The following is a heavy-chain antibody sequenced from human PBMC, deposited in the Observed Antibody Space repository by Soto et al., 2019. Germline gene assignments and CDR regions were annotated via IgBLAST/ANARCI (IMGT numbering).Heavy chain of an antibody. V-gene: IGHV6-1*01. Sequence: SQTLSLTCAISGDSVSSNSAAWNWIRQSPSRGLEWLGRTYYRSKWYNDYAVSVKSRITINPDTSKNQFSPQLNSVTPEDTAVYYCARDGRTGIAVAGYYYYGMDVWGQGTTVTVSS. D-gene: IGHD6-19*01. CDR3: ARDGRTGIAVAGYYYYGMDV. CDR1: GDSVSSNSAA. J-gene: IGHJ6*02. CDR2: TYYRSKWYN.